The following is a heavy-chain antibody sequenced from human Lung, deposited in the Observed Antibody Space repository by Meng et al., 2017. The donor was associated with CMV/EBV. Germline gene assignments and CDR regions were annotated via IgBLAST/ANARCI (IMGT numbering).Heavy chain of an antibody. D-gene: IGHD3-22*01. V-gene: IGHV5-51*01. CDR2: LYPGDSET. CDR3: ARHRALTSSGFSKFDV. Sequence: GXSXKISXRGSGFTFTDYWIAWVRQMPGKGLEWVGTLYPGDSETRYNPSVQGQVTISADNSPSTAYLQWNSLKASDTAMYYCARHRALTSSGFSKFDVWGQGXLVTVSS. CDR1: GFTFTDYW. J-gene: IGHJ4*02.